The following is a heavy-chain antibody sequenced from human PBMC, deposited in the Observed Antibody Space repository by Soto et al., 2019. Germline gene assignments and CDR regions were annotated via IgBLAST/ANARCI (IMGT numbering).Heavy chain of an antibody. CDR3: AREGDVPYYYSGMDV. Sequence: GASVKVSCKTSGYTFTRDGISWVRQAPGQGLEWMGWISGYDGRTNFAQKVQDRVTMTTDTSTSTVYMELRSLSSDDTAVYYCAREGDVPYYYSGMDVWGQGTTVTVSS. CDR1: GYTFTRDG. J-gene: IGHJ6*02. V-gene: IGHV1-18*01. D-gene: IGHD2-21*02. CDR2: ISGYDGRT.